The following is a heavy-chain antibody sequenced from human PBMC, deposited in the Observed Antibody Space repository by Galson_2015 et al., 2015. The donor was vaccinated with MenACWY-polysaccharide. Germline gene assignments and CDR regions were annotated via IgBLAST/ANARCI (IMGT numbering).Heavy chain of an antibody. CDR2: ISSSGSSI. Sequence: SLRLSCAASGFTFSDYYMSWIRQAPGKGLEWISYISSSGSSIYHADSVKGRFTISRDNAKNSLYLQMNSLRAEDTAVYYCARDFLGGGYSSSLHWGQGTLVTVSS. CDR1: GFTFSDYY. CDR3: ARDFLGGGYSSSLH. D-gene: IGHD6-6*01. V-gene: IGHV3-11*01. J-gene: IGHJ1*01.